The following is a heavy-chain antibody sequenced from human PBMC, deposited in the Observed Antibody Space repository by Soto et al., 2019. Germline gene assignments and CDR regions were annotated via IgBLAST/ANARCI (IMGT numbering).Heavy chain of an antibody. CDR2: IWYDGSNK. CDR1: GFTFSSYG. Sequence: PGGSLRLSCAASGFTFSSYGMHWVRQAPGKGLEWVAVIWYDGSNKYYADSVKGRFTISRDNSKNTLYLQMNSLRAEDTAVYYCARSPQYSSGYWSFVDYWGQGTLVTVSS. CDR3: ARSPQYSSGYWSFVDY. D-gene: IGHD3-22*01. J-gene: IGHJ4*02. V-gene: IGHV3-33*01.